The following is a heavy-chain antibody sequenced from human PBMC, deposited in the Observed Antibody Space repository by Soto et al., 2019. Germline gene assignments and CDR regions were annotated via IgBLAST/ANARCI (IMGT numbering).Heavy chain of an antibody. J-gene: IGHJ5*02. Sequence: QVQLVQSGAEVKKPGASVKVSCKASGYTFTSYDINWVRQATGQGLEWMGCMNPNSGNTVYAQKFLGRVTMTRNTSISTAYKELRSLRSEDTAVYYCARDRTRGFDPWGQGTVVTVSS. CDR2: MNPNSGNT. CDR1: GYTFTSYD. CDR3: ARDRTRGFDP. V-gene: IGHV1-8*01.